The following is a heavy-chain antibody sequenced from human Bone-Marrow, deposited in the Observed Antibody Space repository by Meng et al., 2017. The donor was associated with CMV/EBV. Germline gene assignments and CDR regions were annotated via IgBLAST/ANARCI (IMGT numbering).Heavy chain of an antibody. Sequence: GSLRLSCAVYGGSFSGYYWSWIRQPPGKGLEWIGEIYHSGSTNYNQSLKSRVTISVDKSKNQFSLKLSSVTAADTAVYYCAKYCSSTSCQGSGMDVWGQGTTVTVSS. D-gene: IGHD2-2*01. CDR3: AKYCSSTSCQGSGMDV. J-gene: IGHJ6*02. V-gene: IGHV4-34*01. CDR1: GGSFSGYY. CDR2: IYHSGST.